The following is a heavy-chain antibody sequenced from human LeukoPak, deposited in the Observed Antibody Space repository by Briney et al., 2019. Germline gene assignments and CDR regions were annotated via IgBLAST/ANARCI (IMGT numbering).Heavy chain of an antibody. Sequence: ASVKVSCKASGYVFSSYAMNWVRQAPGQGLQWMGWINTNTGNPTYAQGFTGRFVVSLDTSVSTAYLQISSLRAEDTAVYYCARGTSGLVTTNDYWGQGTLVTVSS. J-gene: IGHJ4*02. CDR3: ARGTSGLVTTNDY. CDR2: INTNTGNP. V-gene: IGHV7-4-1*02. D-gene: IGHD3/OR15-3a*01. CDR1: GYVFSSYA.